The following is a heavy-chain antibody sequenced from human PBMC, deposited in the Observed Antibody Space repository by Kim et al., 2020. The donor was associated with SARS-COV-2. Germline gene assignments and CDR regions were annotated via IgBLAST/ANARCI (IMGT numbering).Heavy chain of an antibody. CDR1: GYTFTSYG. D-gene: IGHD6-19*01. CDR3: ARAHSGWFSPVQEDEGWFDP. V-gene: IGHV1-18*01. J-gene: IGHJ5*02. CDR2: ISAYNGNT. Sequence: ASVKVSCKASGYTFTSYGIGWVRQAPGQGLEWMGWISAYNGNTNYAQKLQGRVTMTTDTSTSTAYMELRSLRSDDTAVYYCARAHSGWFSPVQEDEGWFDPWGQGTLVTVSS.